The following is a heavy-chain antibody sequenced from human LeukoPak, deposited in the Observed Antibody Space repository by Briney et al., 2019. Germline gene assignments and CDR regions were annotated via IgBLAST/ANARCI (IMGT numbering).Heavy chain of an antibody. CDR3: ARAESGP. CDR2: INHSGST. CDR1: GGSISSYY. V-gene: IGHV4-34*01. Sequence: SETLSLTCTVSGGSISSYYWSWIRQPPGKGLEWIGEINHSGSTNYNPSLKSRVTISVDTSKNQFSLKLSSVTAADTAVYYCARAESGPWGQGTLVTVSS. J-gene: IGHJ5*02.